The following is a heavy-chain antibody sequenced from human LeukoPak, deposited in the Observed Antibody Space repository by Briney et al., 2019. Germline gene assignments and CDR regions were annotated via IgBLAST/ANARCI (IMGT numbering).Heavy chain of an antibody. CDR1: GYSISSGYY. CDR3: ARLVPAAYEGFFDY. CDR2: IYHSGST. Sequence: SETLSLTCAVSGYSISSGYYWGWIRQPPGKGLEWIGSIYHSGSTYYNPSLKSRVTISVDTSKNQFSLKLSCVTAADTAVYYCARLVPAAYEGFFDYWGQGTLVTVSS. V-gene: IGHV4-38-2*01. D-gene: IGHD2-2*01. J-gene: IGHJ4*02.